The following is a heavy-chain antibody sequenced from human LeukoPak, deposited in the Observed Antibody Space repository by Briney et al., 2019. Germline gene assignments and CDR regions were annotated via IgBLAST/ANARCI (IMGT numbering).Heavy chain of an antibody. V-gene: IGHV4-39*02. Sequence: SETLSLTCTVSGGSISSSSYYWGWIRQPPGKGLEWIGSIYYSGSTHYNPSLKSRVIISVDTSKNQISLKVSSVTAADTAVYFCARDAGHSNGWDYWGQGTLVTVSS. CDR1: GGSISSSSYY. CDR3: ARDAGHSNGWDY. J-gene: IGHJ4*02. CDR2: IYYSGST. D-gene: IGHD6-19*01.